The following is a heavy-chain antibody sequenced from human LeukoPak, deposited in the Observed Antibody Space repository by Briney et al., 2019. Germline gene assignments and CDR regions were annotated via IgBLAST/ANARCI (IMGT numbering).Heavy chain of an antibody. CDR1: GFTFSSYG. J-gene: IGHJ4*02. CDR2: IRNDGTIK. V-gene: IGHV3-30*02. Sequence: GGSLRLSCAASGFTFSSYGMHWVRQAPGKGLEWVAFIRNDGTIKYYADSVKGRFTISRDNSKNTLYLQMNSLRAEDTAVYYCAKTGSSSWGYFDYWGQGTLVTVSS. CDR3: AKTGSSSWGYFDY. D-gene: IGHD6-13*01.